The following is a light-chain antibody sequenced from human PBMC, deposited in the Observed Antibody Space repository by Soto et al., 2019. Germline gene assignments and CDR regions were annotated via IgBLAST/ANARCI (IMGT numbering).Light chain of an antibody. CDR3: QHYNSDPWT. Sequence: DIEMTQSPSTLSASVGDRVTITCRASQTIRRWLAWYQQRPGKAPKVLIYDASTLESGVPARFSGSGSETQFSLTLSSLKPEDSATYYCQHYNSDPWTFGQGTKVEIK. CDR1: QTIRRW. CDR2: DAS. V-gene: IGKV1-5*01. J-gene: IGKJ1*01.